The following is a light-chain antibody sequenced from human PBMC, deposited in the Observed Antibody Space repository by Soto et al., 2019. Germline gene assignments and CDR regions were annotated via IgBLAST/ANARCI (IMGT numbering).Light chain of an antibody. CDR1: SSDIGAYNY. Sequence: QSVLTQPASVSGSPGQSITISCTGTSSDIGAYNYASWYQQRPGKAPKLLIYDVTNRPSGISNLFSGSKSHNTASLTISGLRAEGEADYFCSSYTVSTTLLFGGGTKLTVL. CDR3: SSYTVSTTLL. CDR2: DVT. V-gene: IGLV2-14*03. J-gene: IGLJ2*01.